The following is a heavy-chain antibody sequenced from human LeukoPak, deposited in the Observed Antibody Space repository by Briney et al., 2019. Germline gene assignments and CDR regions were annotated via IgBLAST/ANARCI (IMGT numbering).Heavy chain of an antibody. CDR3: AGAMGHHYDSSGYFLDN. Sequence: GGSLRLSCAASGFTFSSYGMHWVRQAPGKGLEWVAFIRYDGSNKYYADSVKGRFTISRDNSKNTLYLQMNSLRAEDTAVYYCAGAMGHHYDSSGYFLDNWGQGTLVTVSS. CDR2: IRYDGSNK. V-gene: IGHV3-30*02. J-gene: IGHJ4*02. D-gene: IGHD3-22*01. CDR1: GFTFSSYG.